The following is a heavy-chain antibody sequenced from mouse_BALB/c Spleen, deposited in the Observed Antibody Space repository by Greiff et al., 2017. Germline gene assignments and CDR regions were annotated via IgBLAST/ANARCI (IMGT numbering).Heavy chain of an antibody. Sequence: QVQLQQPGAELVKPGASVKLSCKASGYTFTSNWMHWVKLRPGQGFEWIGAINPSNGGTNYNEKFKSKATLAVDKSSSTAYMQLSSLTSEDSAVCYCSMMRGDYLAYWGQGTLVTVSA. J-gene: IGHJ3*01. CDR2: INPSNGGT. CDR3: SMMRGDYLAY. D-gene: IGHD2-13*01. V-gene: IGHV1S16*01. CDR1: GYTFTSNW.